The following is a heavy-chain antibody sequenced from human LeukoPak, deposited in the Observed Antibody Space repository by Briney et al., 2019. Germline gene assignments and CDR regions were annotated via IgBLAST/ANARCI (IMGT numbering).Heavy chain of an antibody. CDR1: GFTVSSNY. Sequence: HPGGSLRLSCAASGFTVSSNYMSWVRQAPGKGLEWVSVIYSGGSTYYADSVKGRFTISRDNSKNTLYLQMNSLRAEDTAVYYCARDTEDAGYSSSWEPPAGGMDVWGQGTTVTVSS. CDR3: ARDTEDAGYSSSWEPPAGGMDV. CDR2: IYSGGST. D-gene: IGHD6-13*01. J-gene: IGHJ6*02. V-gene: IGHV3-66*01.